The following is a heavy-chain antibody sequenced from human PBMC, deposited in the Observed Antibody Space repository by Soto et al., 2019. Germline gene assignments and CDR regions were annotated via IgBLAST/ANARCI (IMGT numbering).Heavy chain of an antibody. V-gene: IGHV3-64*01. J-gene: IGHJ6*03. CDR2: ISNNGAHT. CDR3: ARRGYGSRWPNVYMDV. D-gene: IGHD6-13*01. CDR1: GFTFSNYE. Sequence: EAQLVESGGGLVQPGGSLRLSCAASGFTFSNYEMHWVRQAPGKGLEYVSGISNNGAHTDYAKSVKGRFTISGDNSENTLYLQIGSLRDEDMALYYCARRGYGSRWPNVYMDVWGKGTTVTVSS.